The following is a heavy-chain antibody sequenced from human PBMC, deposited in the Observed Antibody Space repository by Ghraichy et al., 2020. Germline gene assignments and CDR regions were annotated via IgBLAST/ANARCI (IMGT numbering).Heavy chain of an antibody. D-gene: IGHD3-9*01. CDR1: GFTFTSSA. CDR3: AADLYDILTGYYGLVGEPGY. V-gene: IGHV1-58*01. Sequence: SVKVSCKASGFTFTSSAVQWVRQARGQRLEWIGWIVVGSGNTNYAQKFQERVTITRDMSTSTAYMELSSLRSEDTAVYYCAADLYDILTGYYGLVGEPGYWGQGTLVTVSS. J-gene: IGHJ4*02. CDR2: IVVGSGNT.